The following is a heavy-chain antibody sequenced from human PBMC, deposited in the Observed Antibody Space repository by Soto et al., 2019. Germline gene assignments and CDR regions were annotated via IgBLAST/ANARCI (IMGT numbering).Heavy chain of an antibody. D-gene: IGHD4-17*01. CDR2: ISAYNGNT. J-gene: IGHJ4*02. V-gene: IGHV1-18*01. Sequence: ASVKVSFKASGYTFTSYGISWVRQAPGQGLEWMGWISAYNGNTNYAQKLQGRVTMTTDTSTSTAYMELRSLRSDDTAVYYCARDKEGYGDFDYWGQGTLVTVSS. CDR1: GYTFTSYG. CDR3: ARDKEGYGDFDY.